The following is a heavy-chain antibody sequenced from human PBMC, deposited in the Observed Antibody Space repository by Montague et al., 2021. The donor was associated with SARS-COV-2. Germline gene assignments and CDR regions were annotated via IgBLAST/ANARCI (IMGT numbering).Heavy chain of an antibody. J-gene: IGHJ4*02. V-gene: IGHV3-21*01. CDR1: GFTFSSYS. CDR3: ARDLTTVTSKYFDY. D-gene: IGHD4-17*01. Sequence: SLRFSCAASGFTFSSYSMNWVRQAPGKGLEWVSSISSSSSYIYYADSVKGRFTISRDNAKNSLYLQMNSLRAEDTAVYYCARDLTTVTSKYFDYWGQGTLVTVSS. CDR2: ISSSSSYI.